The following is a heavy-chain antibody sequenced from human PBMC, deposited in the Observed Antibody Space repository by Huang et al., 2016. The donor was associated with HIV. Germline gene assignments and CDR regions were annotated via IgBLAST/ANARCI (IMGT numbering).Heavy chain of an antibody. CDR1: GFTCSTHG. D-gene: IGHD5-18*01. CDR2: IRDDGATN. V-gene: IGHV3-30*02. Sequence: QGQLVESGGGVVQPGGSLRLSCAASGFTCSTHGSHWVRQAPGKGMDWCPFIRDDGATNYYSHSVKGRFTISRDNSENTLYLQMNSLRAEDTAGYYCANHQDTAVVTGAFDIWGQGTMVTVSS. CDR3: ANHQDTAVVTGAFDI. J-gene: IGHJ3*02.